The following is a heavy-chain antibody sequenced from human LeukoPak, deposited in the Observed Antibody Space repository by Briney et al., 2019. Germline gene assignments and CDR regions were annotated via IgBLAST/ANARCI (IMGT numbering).Heavy chain of an antibody. D-gene: IGHD6-13*01. CDR2: INPSGGST. J-gene: IGHJ6*02. V-gene: IGHV1-46*01. Sequence: GASVKVSCKASGYTFTSYYMHWVRQAPGHGLEWMGIINPSGGSTSYAQKFQGRVTMTRDTSTSTVYMELSSLRSEDTAVYYCARAPREQLGPYYYYGMDVWGQGTTVTVSS. CDR1: GYTFTSYY. CDR3: ARAPREQLGPYYYYGMDV.